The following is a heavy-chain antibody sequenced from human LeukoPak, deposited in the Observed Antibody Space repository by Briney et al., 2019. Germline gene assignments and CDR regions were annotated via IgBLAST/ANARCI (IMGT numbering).Heavy chain of an antibody. V-gene: IGHV3-23*01. CDR1: GFTFSSYA. CDR2: ISGSGGST. Sequence: GGSLRLSCAASGFTFSSYAMNWVRQAPGKGLEWVSAISGSGGSTYYADSVKGRFTISRDNSKNTLYLQMNSLRAEDTAVYYCAKDIAARRGSDYWGQGTLVTVSS. D-gene: IGHD6-6*01. CDR3: AKDIAARRGSDY. J-gene: IGHJ4*02.